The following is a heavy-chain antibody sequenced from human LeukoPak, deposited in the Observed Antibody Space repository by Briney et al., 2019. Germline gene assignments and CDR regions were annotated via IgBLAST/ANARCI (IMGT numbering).Heavy chain of an antibody. CDR2: IMPLFGTA. J-gene: IGHJ5*02. D-gene: IGHD4-17*01. V-gene: IGHV1-69*05. Sequence: SVKVSRKTSGGTFNNSAISWVRQAPGQGLEWLGGIMPLFGTAGCAQKFQGRVTITKDESTRTVYLELTSLTSDDTAVYYCARDVHGDYGSGWFDPWGQGTLVSVSS. CDR3: ARDVHGDYGSGWFDP. CDR1: GGTFNNSA.